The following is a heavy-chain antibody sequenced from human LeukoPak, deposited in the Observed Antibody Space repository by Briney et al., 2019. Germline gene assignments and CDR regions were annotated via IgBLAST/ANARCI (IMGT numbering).Heavy chain of an antibody. D-gene: IGHD3-22*01. J-gene: IGHJ1*01. V-gene: IGHV3-21*01. CDR3: ARDSTVVVIWDGYFQH. CDR1: GGSISSSS. CDR2: ISSSSSYI. Sequence: PSETLSLTCTVSGGSISSSSYYWGWIRQPPGKGLEWVSSISSSSSYIYYADSVKGRFTISRDNAKNSLYLQMNSLRAEDTAVYYCARDSTVVVIWDGYFQHWGQGTLVTVSS.